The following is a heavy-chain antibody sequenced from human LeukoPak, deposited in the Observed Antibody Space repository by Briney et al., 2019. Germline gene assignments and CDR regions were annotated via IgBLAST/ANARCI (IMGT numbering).Heavy chain of an antibody. J-gene: IGHJ4*02. V-gene: IGHV4-59*01. CDR3: ARRSSIMGSYLYYFDY. D-gene: IGHD1-26*01. CDR1: GGSISSYY. Sequence: SETLSLTCTVSGGSISSYYWSWIRQPPGKGLEWIGYIYYSGSTNYNPSLKSRVTISVDTSKNQFSLKLSTVTAADTAVYYCARRSSIMGSYLYYFDYWGQGTLVTVSS. CDR2: IYYSGST.